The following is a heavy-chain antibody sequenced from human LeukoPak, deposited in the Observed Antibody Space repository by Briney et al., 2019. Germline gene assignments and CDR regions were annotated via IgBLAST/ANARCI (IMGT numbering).Heavy chain of an antibody. V-gene: IGHV3-74*01. J-gene: IGHJ4*02. D-gene: IGHD5-18*01. CDR1: GFTFSNHW. CDR2: INRGGSRT. Sequence: PGGSLRLSCAASGFTFSNHWMHWVRQAPGKGLMWVSRINRGGSRTDYADSVKGRFTISRDDAKNTLYLQLNSLRAEDTAVYSCVRGGSDTAMAHDYWGQGTLVTVSS. CDR3: VRGGSDTAMAHDY.